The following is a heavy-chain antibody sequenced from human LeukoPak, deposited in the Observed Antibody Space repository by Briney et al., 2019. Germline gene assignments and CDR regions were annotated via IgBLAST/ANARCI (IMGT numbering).Heavy chain of an antibody. J-gene: IGHJ4*02. V-gene: IGHV4-4*02. CDR2: IYHSGST. CDR1: GGSISSSNW. Sequence: SGTLSLTCAVSGGSISSSNWWSWVRQPPGKGLEWIGEIYHSGSTNYNPSLKSRVTISVDKSKNQFSLKLSSVTAADTAVYYCASLSPGIAAAGRYYFDYWGQGTLATVSS. CDR3: ASLSPGIAAAGRYYFDY. D-gene: IGHD6-13*01.